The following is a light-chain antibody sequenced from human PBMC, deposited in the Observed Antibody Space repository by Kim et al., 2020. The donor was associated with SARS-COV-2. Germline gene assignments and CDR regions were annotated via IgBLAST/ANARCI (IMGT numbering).Light chain of an antibody. V-gene: IGKV3-11*01. CDR2: DAS. Sequence: DIVLTQFPATLSLSPGERATLSCRASQSVSTYLAWYQHKPGQAPRLLIHDASNRATGIPPRFSGSGSGTDFTLTISSLEPEDFAIYYCQQRSNWPPTFGGGPRWIS. CDR3: QQRSNWPPT. J-gene: IGKJ4*01. CDR1: QSVSTY.